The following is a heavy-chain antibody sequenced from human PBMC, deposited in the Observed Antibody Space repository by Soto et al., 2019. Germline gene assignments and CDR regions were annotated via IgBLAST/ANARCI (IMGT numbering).Heavy chain of an antibody. V-gene: IGHV1-69*01. CDR1: GDSFSSCA. CDR3: AASDSSSWQHDY. J-gene: IGHJ4*02. CDR2: IIPIFETA. Sequence: QVQLVQSGAELKKPGSSVRVSCKISGDSFSSCAISWVRQAPGEGLEWVGGIIPIFETANYAQKFQGRVTITAVESTTTAYMEVTRLRPEDTAIFYCAASDSSSWQHDYWGQGTLITVSS. D-gene: IGHD6-13*01.